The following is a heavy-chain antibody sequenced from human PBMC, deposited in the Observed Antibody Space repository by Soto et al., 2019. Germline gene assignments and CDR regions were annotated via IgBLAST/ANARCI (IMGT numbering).Heavy chain of an antibody. CDR1: GGSFSGYS. CDR3: ARDKITGLFDY. J-gene: IGHJ4*02. D-gene: IGHD2-8*02. CDR2: INHSGST. V-gene: IGHV4-34*01. Sequence: QVQLQQWGAGLLKPSETLSLTCAVYGGSFSGYSWPWIRQPPGTGLEWIGEINHSGSTNYNPSLKSRVTISVDTSKNQFSLKLTSVTAADTALYYCARDKITGLFDYWGQGTLVTVSS.